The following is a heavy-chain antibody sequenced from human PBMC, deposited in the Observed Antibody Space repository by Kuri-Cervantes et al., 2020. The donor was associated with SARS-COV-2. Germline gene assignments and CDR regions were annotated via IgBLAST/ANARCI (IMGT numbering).Heavy chain of an antibody. CDR3: ARGRVYARRIYYYYYGMDV. V-gene: IGHV4-34*01. CDR1: GGSFSGYY. Sequence: ESLKISCAVYGGSFSGYYWSWIRQPPGKGLEWIGEINHSGGTNYNPSLKSRVTTSVDTSKNQFSLKLSSVTAADTAVYYCARGRVYARRIYYYYYGMDVWGQGTTVTVSS. CDR2: INHSGGT. D-gene: IGHD3-16*01. J-gene: IGHJ6*02.